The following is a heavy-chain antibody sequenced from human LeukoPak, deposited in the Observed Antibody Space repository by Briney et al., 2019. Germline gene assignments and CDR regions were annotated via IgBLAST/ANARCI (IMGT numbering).Heavy chain of an antibody. CDR1: GGTFSTYV. CDR3: ARCLGECQLVSWFDP. V-gene: IGHV1-69*05. J-gene: IGHJ5*02. Sequence: SVKVSCKASGGTFSTYVITWVRQAPGQGLERMGGIIPVFGTTNYAQKFHGRVTITTDESMSTAYMELSSLRSEDTAVYYCARCLGECQLVSWFDPWGQGTLVTVSS. D-gene: IGHD3-16*01. CDR2: IIPVFGTT.